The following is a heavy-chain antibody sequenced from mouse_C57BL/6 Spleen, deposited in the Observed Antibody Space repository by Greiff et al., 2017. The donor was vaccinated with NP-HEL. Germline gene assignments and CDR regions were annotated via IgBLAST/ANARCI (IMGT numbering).Heavy chain of an antibody. CDR3: ARRITTVVGYFDV. Sequence: QVQLQQSGAELVKPGASVQISCKASGYAFSSYWMHWVTQRPGQGLEWIGPIYPGAGDTNYNGKFQGKATLTADKSSSTAYMQRSSLTSEDSAVYFCARRITTVVGYFDVWGTGTTVTVSS. CDR2: IYPGAGDT. V-gene: IGHV1-80*01. J-gene: IGHJ1*03. D-gene: IGHD1-1*01. CDR1: GYAFSSYW.